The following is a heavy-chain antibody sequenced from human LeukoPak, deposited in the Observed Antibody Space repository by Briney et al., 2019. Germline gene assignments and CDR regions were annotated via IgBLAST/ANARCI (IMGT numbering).Heavy chain of an antibody. CDR2: ISAYNGNT. Sequence: ASVKVSCKASGYTFTSYGISWVRQAPGQGREWMGWISAYNGNTNYAQKLQGRLTMTKDTSTSTAYMELRMLRSDDRAVYYCARELERYYDSSGYSDYWGQGNLVTVSS. CDR3: ARELERYYDSSGYSDY. D-gene: IGHD3-22*01. J-gene: IGHJ4*02. V-gene: IGHV1-18*01. CDR1: GYTFTSYG.